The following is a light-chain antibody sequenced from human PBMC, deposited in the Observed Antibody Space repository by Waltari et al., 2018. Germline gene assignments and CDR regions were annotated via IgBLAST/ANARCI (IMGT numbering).Light chain of an antibody. CDR2: RDI. CDR1: NIGSKI. Sequence: SYDLTQPLSVSVALGQTASIAFGGNNIGSKIVPWYQHNPGQAPVLVIYRDIKRPSGIPERFSGSNSDHTATLTISTAQAGDEADYYCQVWDSTIMVFGGGTKLTVL. CDR3: QVWDSTIMV. J-gene: IGLJ2*01. V-gene: IGLV3-9*01.